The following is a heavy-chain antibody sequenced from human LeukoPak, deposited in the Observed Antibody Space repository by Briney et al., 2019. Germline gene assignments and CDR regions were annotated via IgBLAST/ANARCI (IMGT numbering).Heavy chain of an antibody. Sequence: GGSLRLSCAASGFSFSDFYMSWLRQAPGKGLEWVSYIGDRGTPIYYGESVKGRFTISRDNTKNSLYLQMDSLRADDTAVYYCVRGPSDSSLPGPWGQGTLVTVSS. V-gene: IGHV3-11*01. CDR2: IGDRGTPI. D-gene: IGHD2-15*01. J-gene: IGHJ5*02. CDR3: VRGPSDSSLPGP. CDR1: GFSFSDFY.